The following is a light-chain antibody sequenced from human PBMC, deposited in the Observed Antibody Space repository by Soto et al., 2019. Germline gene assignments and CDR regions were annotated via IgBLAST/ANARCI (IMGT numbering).Light chain of an antibody. CDR1: RSVSSS. V-gene: IGKV3-15*01. Sequence: EIVLTQSPATLSVSPGETASLSCRAGRSVSSSVAWYQQKPGRAPRLLIYGASTRATGIPARFSGSGSGTESTLTISSLQSEDFAVYYCQQYNNWPPLTFGGGTKVDIK. CDR2: GAS. CDR3: QQYNNWPPLT. J-gene: IGKJ4*01.